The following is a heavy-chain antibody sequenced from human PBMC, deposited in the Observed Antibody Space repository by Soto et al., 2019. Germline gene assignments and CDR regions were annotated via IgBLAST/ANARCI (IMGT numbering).Heavy chain of an antibody. D-gene: IGHD3-3*01. J-gene: IGHJ6*04. Sequence: CEGSGYSFTSYWIGWVRQMPGKGLEWMGIIYPGDSDTRYSPSFQGQVTSSADKSISTAYLQWSSLKASDTAMYYCARRGTIFGVVSGGRSGLDVWGKGTTVTVSS. V-gene: IGHV5-51*01. CDR3: ARRGTIFGVVSGGRSGLDV. CDR1: GYSFTSYW. CDR2: IYPGDSDT.